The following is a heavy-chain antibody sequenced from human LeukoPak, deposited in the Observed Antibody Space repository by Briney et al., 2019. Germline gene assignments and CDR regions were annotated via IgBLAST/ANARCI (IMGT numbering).Heavy chain of an antibody. CDR3: AKEMYPLLWFGGPPGGMDV. CDR2: ISYVGSNK. J-gene: IGHJ6*02. D-gene: IGHD3-10*01. Sequence: PGGSLRLSCAASGFTFSSYGMHWVRQAPGKGLEWVAVISYVGSNKYYADSVKGRFTITRDNSKNRLYLQMNRLRAEDTAAYYCAKEMYPLLWFGGPPGGMDVWGQGTTVTVSS. CDR1: GFTFSSYG. V-gene: IGHV3-30*18.